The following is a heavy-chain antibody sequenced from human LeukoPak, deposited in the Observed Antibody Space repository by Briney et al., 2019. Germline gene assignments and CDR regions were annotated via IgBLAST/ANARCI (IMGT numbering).Heavy chain of an antibody. Sequence: GGSLRLSCAASGFTFSSYSMNWVRQAPGKGLEWVSYISSSSSTIYYADSVKGRFTISRDNSKNTLYLQMNSLRAEDTAVYYCARGYNSAFDYWGQGTLVTVSS. J-gene: IGHJ4*02. D-gene: IGHD6-19*01. V-gene: IGHV3-48*01. CDR1: GFTFSSYS. CDR3: ARGYNSAFDY. CDR2: ISSSSSTI.